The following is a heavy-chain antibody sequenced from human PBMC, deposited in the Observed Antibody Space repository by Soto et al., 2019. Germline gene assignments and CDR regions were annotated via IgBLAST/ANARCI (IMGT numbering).Heavy chain of an antibody. CDR2: ISFGGGTT. CDR1: GFSFSSYA. CDR3: AKGCSGGSCRKPIDC. J-gene: IGHJ4*02. Sequence: GGSLRLSCAASGFSFSSYAMNWVRQAPGKGLEWVASISFGGGTTYHADSVRGRFIISRDNSMDTLYLQMNGLRAEDTAVYYCAKGCSGGSCRKPIDCWGQGALVTVSS. V-gene: IGHV3-23*01. D-gene: IGHD2-15*01.